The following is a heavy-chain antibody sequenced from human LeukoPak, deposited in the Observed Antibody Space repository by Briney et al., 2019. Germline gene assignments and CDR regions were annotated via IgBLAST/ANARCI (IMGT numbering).Heavy chain of an antibody. Sequence: ASVKVSCKASGYTFTGYYMHWVRQAPGQGLEWMGWINPNSGGTNYAQKFQGRVTMTRDTSISTAYMELSRLRSDDTAVYYCARDTTNYYDGSGYPPGYWGQGTLVTVSS. CDR1: GYTFTGYY. CDR3: ARDTTNYYDGSGYPPGY. D-gene: IGHD3-22*01. V-gene: IGHV1-2*02. CDR2: INPNSGGT. J-gene: IGHJ4*02.